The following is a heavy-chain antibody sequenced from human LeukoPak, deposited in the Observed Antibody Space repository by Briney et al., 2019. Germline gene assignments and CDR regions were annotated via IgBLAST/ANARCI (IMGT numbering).Heavy chain of an antibody. CDR1: GFTFSSYW. CDR3: VTNRDRSGKKRLDS. V-gene: IGHV3-7*01. D-gene: IGHD3-3*01. J-gene: IGHJ4*02. CDR2: INQDGSEK. Sequence: GGSLRLSCAASGFTFSSYWMNWVRQAPGKGLEWVANINQDGSEKNYVDSVKGRFTISRDNADNSLYLQMNSLGAEDTAVYYFVTNRDRSGKKRLDSRGQGTRVNVSS.